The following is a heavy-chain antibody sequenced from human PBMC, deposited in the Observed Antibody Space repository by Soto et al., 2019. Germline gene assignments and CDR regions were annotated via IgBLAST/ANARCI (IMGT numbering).Heavy chain of an antibody. V-gene: IGHV3-11*01. CDR1: GFTFSDYY. D-gene: IGHD3-10*01. Sequence: SGGSLRLSCAASGFTFSDYYMSWIRQAPGKGLEWVSYISSSGSTIYYADSVKGRFTISRDNAKNSLYLQMNSLRAEDTAVYYCARDMELDYYGSGSYVGGYYYGMDVWGQGTTVTVSS. J-gene: IGHJ6*02. CDR3: ARDMELDYYGSGSYVGGYYYGMDV. CDR2: ISSSGSTI.